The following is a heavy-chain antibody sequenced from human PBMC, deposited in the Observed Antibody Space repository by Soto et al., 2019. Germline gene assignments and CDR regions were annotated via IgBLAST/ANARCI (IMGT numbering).Heavy chain of an antibody. CDR1: GGSIRSYY. V-gene: IGHV4-59*01. CDR2: MYYSGST. CDR3: ARSHPNFYYYYIDV. Sequence: SETLSLTCTVSGGSIRSYYWSWIRQPPGKGLEWIGYMYYSGSTNYNPSLKSRVTISADTSKNQFWLNLSSVTAADTAVYYCARSHPNFYYYYIDVWGSGTTVTVSS. J-gene: IGHJ6*03.